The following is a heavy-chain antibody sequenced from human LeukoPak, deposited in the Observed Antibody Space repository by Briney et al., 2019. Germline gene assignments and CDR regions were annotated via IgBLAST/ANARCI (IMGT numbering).Heavy chain of an antibody. Sequence: GGSLRLSCAASGFTFSDYYMSWIRQAPGKGLEWVSYISSSSSYTNYADSVKGRFTISRDNAKNSLYLQMNSLRAEDTAVYYCARDLPPGYCSGGSCYSYHYGMDVWGKGTTVTVSS. J-gene: IGHJ6*04. CDR3: ARDLPPGYCSGGSCYSYHYGMDV. V-gene: IGHV3-11*06. CDR1: GFTFSDYY. D-gene: IGHD2-15*01. CDR2: ISSSSSYT.